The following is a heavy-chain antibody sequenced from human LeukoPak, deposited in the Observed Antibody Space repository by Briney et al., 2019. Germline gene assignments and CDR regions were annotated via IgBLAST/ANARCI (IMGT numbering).Heavy chain of an antibody. CDR3: ARGPDSGSHFAWFDP. J-gene: IGHJ5*02. V-gene: IGHV4-34*01. D-gene: IGHD3-10*01. CDR1: GGSFSGFY. CDR2: INHSGNT. Sequence: SETLSLTCAVYGGSFSGFYWSWVPQPPGKGLEWIGEINHSGNTHYNPSFKCRVTILVDTSRNQFSLKLTSVTAADAAVYYCARGPDSGSHFAWFDPWGQGTLVTVSS.